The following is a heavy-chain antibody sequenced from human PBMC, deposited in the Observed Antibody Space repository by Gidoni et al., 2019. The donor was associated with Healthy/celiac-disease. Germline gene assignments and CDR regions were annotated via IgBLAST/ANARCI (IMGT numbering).Heavy chain of an antibody. Sequence: EVHLVEPGGGVVRPGRSLRLACAASGPTFDAYGMSWGRQAPGKGLEWVSGIKWNGGSTGYADSVKRRFTISRDNAKNSLYLQMNGLGAEDTALYHCARDQSVDTAMVPRYGMDVWGQGTTVTVSS. CDR1: GPTFDAYG. V-gene: IGHV3-20*01. CDR3: ARDQSVDTAMVPRYGMDV. CDR2: IKWNGGST. D-gene: IGHD5-18*01. J-gene: IGHJ6*02.